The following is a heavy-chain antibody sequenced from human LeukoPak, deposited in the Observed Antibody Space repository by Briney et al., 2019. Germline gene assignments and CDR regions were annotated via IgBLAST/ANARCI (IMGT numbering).Heavy chain of an antibody. Sequence: SVRVSCKASGGTFSSYAISWVRQAPGQGLEWMGGIIPIFGTANYAQKFQGRVTITADESTSTAYMELSSLRSEDTAVYYCARGAAVAGYFDYWGQGTLVTVSS. J-gene: IGHJ4*02. CDR3: ARGAAVAGYFDY. CDR1: GGTFSSYA. CDR2: IIPIFGTA. D-gene: IGHD6-19*01. V-gene: IGHV1-69*01.